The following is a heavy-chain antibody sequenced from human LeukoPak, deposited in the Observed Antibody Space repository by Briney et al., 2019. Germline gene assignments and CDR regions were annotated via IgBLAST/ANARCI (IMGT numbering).Heavy chain of an antibody. V-gene: IGHV3-23*01. D-gene: IGHD3-10*01. J-gene: IGHJ4*02. CDR2: ISGSGGST. CDR1: GFTFGSYA. CDR3: AKDLPYYYGSGSSFDY. Sequence: PGGSLRLSCAASGFTFGSYAMSWVRQAPGKGLEWVSAISGSGGSTYYADSVKGRFTISRDNSKNTLYLQMNSLRAEDTAVYYCAKDLPYYYGSGSSFDYWGQGTLVTVSS.